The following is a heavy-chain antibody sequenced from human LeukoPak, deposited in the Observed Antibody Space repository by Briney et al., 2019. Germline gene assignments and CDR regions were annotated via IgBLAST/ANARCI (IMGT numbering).Heavy chain of an antibody. J-gene: IGHJ4*02. CDR2: ISAYNGNT. V-gene: IGHV1-18*01. CDR3: AKDGYYYDSSGRFDY. Sequence: ASVKVSCKASGYTFTSYGISWVRQAPGQGLEWMGWISAYNGNTNYTQKLQGRVTMTTDTSTGTTYMELRSLRSDDTALYYCAKDGYYYDSSGRFDYWGQGTLVTVSS. CDR1: GYTFTSYG. D-gene: IGHD3-22*01.